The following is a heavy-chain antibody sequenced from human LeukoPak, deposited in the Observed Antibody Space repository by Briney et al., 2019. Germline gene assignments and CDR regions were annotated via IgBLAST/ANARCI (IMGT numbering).Heavy chain of an antibody. D-gene: IGHD1-26*01. Sequence: PGGSLRLSCTASGFTFSNFWMGWVRQAPGKGLEWVANIKQDEAEKFYLGSVKGRFTISRDNAKNTLYLQMSSLRAEDTAVYYCAEDGLSGSYSLDYWGQGTLVTVSS. CDR3: AEDGLSGSYSLDY. J-gene: IGHJ4*02. V-gene: IGHV3-7*03. CDR1: GFTFSNFW. CDR2: IKQDEAEK.